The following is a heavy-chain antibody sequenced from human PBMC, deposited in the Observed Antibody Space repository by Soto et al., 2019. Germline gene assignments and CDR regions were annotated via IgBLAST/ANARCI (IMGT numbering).Heavy chain of an antibody. CDR1: GFTFSSYA. V-gene: IGHV3-23*01. CDR2: ISGSGGST. D-gene: IGHD3-10*01. CDR3: ARDSSSGSYYIDY. J-gene: IGHJ4*02. Sequence: GGSLRLSCAASGFTFSSYAMSWVRQAPGKGLEWVSAISGSGGSTYYADSVKGRFTISRDNSKNTLYLQMNSLRAEDMAVYYCARDSSSGSYYIDYWGQGTLVTVSS.